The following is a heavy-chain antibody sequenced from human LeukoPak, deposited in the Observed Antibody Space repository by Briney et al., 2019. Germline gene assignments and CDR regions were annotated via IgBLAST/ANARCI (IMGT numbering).Heavy chain of an antibody. CDR1: GLTFSSYA. Sequence: GKSLRLSCAASGLTFSSYAMSWVRQAPGKGLVWVSAISGSGNSMYYADSVKGRFTISRDNFKNILYLQMNSLRAEDTAVYYCAKGNNQRRFSYYAMDIWGQGTTVTVS. J-gene: IGHJ6*02. CDR2: ISGSGNSM. CDR3: AKGNNQRRFSYYAMDI. V-gene: IGHV3-23*01. D-gene: IGHD1-14*01.